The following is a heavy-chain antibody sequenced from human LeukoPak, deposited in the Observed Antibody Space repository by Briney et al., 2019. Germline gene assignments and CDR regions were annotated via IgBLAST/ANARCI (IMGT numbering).Heavy chain of an antibody. V-gene: IGHV4-34*01. CDR1: GGSFSGYY. J-gene: IGHJ4*02. CDR3: ARGHCSGGSCYWGYYFDY. Sequence: PSETLSLTCAVYGGSFSGYYWSWIRQPPGKGLEWIGEINHSGSTNYNPSLKSRVTISVDTSKNQFSLKLSSVTAADTAVYYCARGHCSGGSCYWGYYFDYWGQGTLVTVSS. D-gene: IGHD2-15*01. CDR2: INHSGST.